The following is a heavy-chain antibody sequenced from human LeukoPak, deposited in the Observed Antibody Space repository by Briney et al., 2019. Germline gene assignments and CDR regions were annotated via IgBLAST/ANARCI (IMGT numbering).Heavy chain of an antibody. CDR3: AKDPVYSGNSEYFDY. Sequence: PGGSLRLSCAASGFTFSSYAMSWVRQAPGKGLEWVSAISGSGGSTYYADSVKGRFTISRDNSKNTLYLQMNSLRAEDTAVYYCAKDPVYSGNSEYFDYWGQGTLVTVSS. V-gene: IGHV3-23*01. CDR1: GFTFSSYA. D-gene: IGHD4-23*01. J-gene: IGHJ4*02. CDR2: ISGSGGST.